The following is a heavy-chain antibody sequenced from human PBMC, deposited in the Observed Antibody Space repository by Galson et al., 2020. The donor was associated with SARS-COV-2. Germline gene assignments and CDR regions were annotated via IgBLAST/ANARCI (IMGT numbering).Heavy chain of an antibody. V-gene: IGHV3-30*01. D-gene: IGHD3-22*01. CDR2: ISYDGSNK. CDR3: ASPRYYYDSSGYIFDY. CDR1: GFTFSSYA. Sequence: GESLKISCAASGFTFSSYAMHWVRQAPGKGLEWVAVISYDGSNKYYADSVKGRFTISRDNSKNTLYLQMNSLRAEDTAVYYCASPRYYYDSSGYIFDYWGQGTLVTVSS. J-gene: IGHJ4*02.